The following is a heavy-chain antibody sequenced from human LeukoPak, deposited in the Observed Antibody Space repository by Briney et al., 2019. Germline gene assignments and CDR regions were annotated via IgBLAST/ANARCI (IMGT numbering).Heavy chain of an antibody. J-gene: IGHJ6*03. CDR1: GFIFNGHY. D-gene: IGHD3-16*02. Sequence: PGGSLRLPCALSGFIFNGHYMDWVPRSPGKGREWVGRFRNKANNFLTEYPPSAKGRFTFSRDESKNSLYLHMNSMKTEDAAVYFCVRLVHYRNYYAFYYMDVWGKGTTVTVSS. CDR3: VRLVHYRNYYAFYYMDV. CDR2: FRNKANNFLT. V-gene: IGHV3-72*01.